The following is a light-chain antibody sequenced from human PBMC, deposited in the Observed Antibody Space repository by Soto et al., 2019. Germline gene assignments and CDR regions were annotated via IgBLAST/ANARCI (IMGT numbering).Light chain of an antibody. J-gene: IGLJ1*01. V-gene: IGLV1-44*01. Sequence: QSALTQPPSASGTPGQRVTISCSGSSSNIGSNTVNWYQQLPGTAPKLLIYSNNQRPSGVPDRFSGSKSGTSASLAISGLQSEDEGDYYCAAWDDSLNGWVFGTGTKVTVL. CDR2: SNN. CDR3: AAWDDSLNGWV. CDR1: SSNIGSNT.